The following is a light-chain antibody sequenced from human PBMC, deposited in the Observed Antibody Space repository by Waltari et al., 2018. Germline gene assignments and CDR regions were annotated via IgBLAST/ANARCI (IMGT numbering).Light chain of an antibody. V-gene: IGKV1-5*03. J-gene: IGKJ3*01. Sequence: DIQMTQSPSTLSASVGDRVSITCRASQSIGIWLAWYQQKPGKAPKLLIYKASNLESGVPSRFSGSGSETELALTISSLQPEDFATYFCQQYSSYPFTFGPGTKVDVK. CDR1: QSIGIW. CDR3: QQYSSYPFT. CDR2: KAS.